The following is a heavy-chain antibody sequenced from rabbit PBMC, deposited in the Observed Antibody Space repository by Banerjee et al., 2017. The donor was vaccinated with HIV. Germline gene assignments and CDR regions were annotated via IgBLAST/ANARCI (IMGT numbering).Heavy chain of an antibody. V-gene: IGHV1S45*01. J-gene: IGHJ6*01. CDR2: INTYTVKS. CDR1: GFSFSDRDV. D-gene: IGHD8-1*01. Sequence: QLVESGGGLVKPGASLTLTCKASGFSFSDRDVMCWVRQAPGKGLEWIACINTYTVKSVYASWAKGRFTFSKTSSTTVTLQMTSLTTADTATYFCARDAGTSFSTYGMDLWGQGTLVTVS. CDR3: ARDAGTSFSTYGMDL.